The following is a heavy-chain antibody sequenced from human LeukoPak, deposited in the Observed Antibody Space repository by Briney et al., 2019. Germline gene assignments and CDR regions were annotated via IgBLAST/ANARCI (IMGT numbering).Heavy chain of an antibody. Sequence: SQTLSLTCAISGDSVSSNSVAWNWIRQSPSTGLERLVRTFYRSKWSNDYAVSVKSRITINPDTSKNQFSLQLNSVTPEDTAVYYCARALETGLGTYLDYWGQGALVTVSS. D-gene: IGHD7-27*01. J-gene: IGHJ4*02. CDR2: TFYRSKWSN. V-gene: IGHV6-1*01. CDR3: ARALETGLGTYLDY. CDR1: GDSVSSNSVA.